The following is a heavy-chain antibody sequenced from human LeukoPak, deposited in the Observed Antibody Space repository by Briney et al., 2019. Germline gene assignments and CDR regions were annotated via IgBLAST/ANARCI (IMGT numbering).Heavy chain of an antibody. V-gene: IGHV4-59*01. CDR2: IYYSGST. Sequence: SETLSLTCTVSGGSISSYYWSWIRQPPGKGLEWIGYIYYSGSTNYNPSLKSRVTISVDTSKNQFSLKLSSVTAADTAVYYCAAGLPYDFWSGYYTAFDYWGQGTLVTVSS. J-gene: IGHJ4*02. CDR3: AAGLPYDFWSGYYTAFDY. CDR1: GGSISSYY. D-gene: IGHD3-3*01.